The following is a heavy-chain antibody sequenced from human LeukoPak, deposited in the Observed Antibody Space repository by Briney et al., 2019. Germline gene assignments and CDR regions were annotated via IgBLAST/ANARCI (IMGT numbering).Heavy chain of an antibody. CDR3: ARVVEPIWFDP. CDR1: GGSFSGYY. V-gene: IGHV4-59*01. Sequence: PSETLSLTCAVSGGSFSGYYWTWIRQPPGKGLEWIGYIYYSGSTNYNPSLKSRVTISVDTSKNQFSLKLSSVTAADTAVYHCARVVEPIWFDPWGQGTLVTVSS. J-gene: IGHJ5*02. CDR2: IYYSGST.